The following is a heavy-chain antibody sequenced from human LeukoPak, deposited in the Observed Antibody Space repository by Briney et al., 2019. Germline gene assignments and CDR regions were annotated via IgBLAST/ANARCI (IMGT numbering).Heavy chain of an antibody. CDR1: GGSISSGSYY. CDR3: ARDLGSYGFEYNWFDP. Sequence: SETLSLTCTVSGGSISSGSYYWSWIRQPAGKGLEWIGRIYTSGSTNYNPSLKSRVTISVDTSKNQFSLKLSSVTAADTAVYYCARDLGSYGFEYNWFDPWGQGTLVTVSS. CDR2: IYTSGST. V-gene: IGHV4-61*02. J-gene: IGHJ5*02. D-gene: IGHD5-18*01.